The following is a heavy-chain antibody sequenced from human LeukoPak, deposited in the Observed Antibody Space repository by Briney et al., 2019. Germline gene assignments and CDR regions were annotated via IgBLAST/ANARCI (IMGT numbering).Heavy chain of an antibody. J-gene: IGHJ4*02. CDR2: IYPGESIYASENT. D-gene: IGHD3-22*01. CDR1: GVSISAYY. Sequence: SETLSLTCSVSGVSISAYYWSWIRQPAGKGLEWIGRIYPGESIYASENTNYNPSLKSRVTISVDTSKNQFSLRLSSVTAADTAVYYCARRINYYDSSGYRYYFDYWGQGTLVTVSS. CDR3: ARRINYYDSSGYRYYFDY. V-gene: IGHV4-4*07.